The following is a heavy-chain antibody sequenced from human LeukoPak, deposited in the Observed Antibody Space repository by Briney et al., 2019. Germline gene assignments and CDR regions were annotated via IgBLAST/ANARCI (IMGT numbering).Heavy chain of an antibody. J-gene: IGHJ4*02. CDR2: INPNRGGT. V-gene: IGHV1-2*02. CDR1: GYTFTGYY. Sequence: ASVKVSCKASGYTFTGYYMHWVRQAPGQGLEWMGWINPNRGGTNYAQKFQGRVTMTRDTSISTAYMELSRLRSDDTAVYYCARLRSIAASSGIRYWGQGTLVTVSS. CDR3: ARLRSIAASSGIRY. D-gene: IGHD6-6*01.